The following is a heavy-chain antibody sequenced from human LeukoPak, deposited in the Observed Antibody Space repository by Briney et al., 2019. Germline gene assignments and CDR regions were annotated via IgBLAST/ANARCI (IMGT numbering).Heavy chain of an antibody. CDR2: IYYSGST. V-gene: IGHV4-59*01. J-gene: IGHJ4*02. CDR3: ARVPVYSSLYYFDY. D-gene: IGHD6-6*01. Sequence: SETLSLTCTVSGGSLSSYYWSWIRQPPGKGLEWIGYIYYSGSTNYNPSLKSRVTISVDTSKNQFSLKLSSVTAADTAVYYCARVPVYSSLYYFDYWGQGTLVTVSS. CDR1: GGSLSSYY.